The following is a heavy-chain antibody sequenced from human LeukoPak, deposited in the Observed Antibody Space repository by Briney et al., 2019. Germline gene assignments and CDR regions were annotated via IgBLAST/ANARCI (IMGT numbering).Heavy chain of an antibody. CDR2: IYYSGST. CDR3: ARSYCTNGVCYPNYFDY. D-gene: IGHD2-8*01. J-gene: IGHJ4*02. CDR1: GGSISSYY. Sequence: SETLSLTCTVSGGSISSYYWSWIRQPPGKGLEWIGYIYYSGSTNYNPSLKSRVTISVDTSKNQFSLKLSSVTAADTAVYYCARSYCTNGVCYPNYFDYWGQGTLVTVSS. V-gene: IGHV4-59*01.